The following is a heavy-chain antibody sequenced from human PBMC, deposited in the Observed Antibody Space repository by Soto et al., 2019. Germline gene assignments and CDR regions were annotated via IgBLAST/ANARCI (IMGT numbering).Heavy chain of an antibody. CDR2: ISSTSSFI. Sequence: PWGSLRVSCAVSVFTLSSYTMNWVRQAPGKGLEWVSFISSTSSFIYYADSVRGRFTISRDNAKNSLYLQMNSLRAEDTAVYYCARDRGTVGTAHYGMDVWGQGTPVTVSS. CDR3: ARDRGTVGTAHYGMDV. V-gene: IGHV3-21*01. J-gene: IGHJ6*01. CDR1: VFTLSSYT. D-gene: IGHD3-10*01.